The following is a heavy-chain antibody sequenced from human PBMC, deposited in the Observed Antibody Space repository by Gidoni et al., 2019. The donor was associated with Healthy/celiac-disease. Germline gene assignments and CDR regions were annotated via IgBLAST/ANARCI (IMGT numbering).Heavy chain of an antibody. CDR1: GSTFSSYA. V-gene: IGHV3-23*01. CDR3: AKDRSISSGYYY. D-gene: IGHD3-22*01. Sequence: EVQLLESGGGLVQLGGSLRLSCAAPGSTFSSYAMSWVRQAPGKGLAWFSAISGSGGSTYYADSVKGRFTISRDNSKNTLYLQMNSLRAEDTAVYYCAKDRSISSGYYYWGQGTLVTVSS. J-gene: IGHJ4*02. CDR2: ISGSGGST.